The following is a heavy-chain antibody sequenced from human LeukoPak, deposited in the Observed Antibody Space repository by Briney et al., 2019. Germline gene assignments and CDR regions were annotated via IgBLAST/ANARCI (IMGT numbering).Heavy chain of an antibody. CDR1: GFTFSSYG. D-gene: IGHD3-9*01. CDR2: ISYDGSNK. V-gene: IGHV3-30*19. Sequence: GGSLRLSCAASGFTFSSYGMHWVRQAPGKGLEWVAVISYDGSNKYYADSVKGRFTISRDNSKNTLYLQMNSLRAEDTAVYYCARVMVLRYFDGSDAFDIWGQGTMVTVSS. J-gene: IGHJ3*02. CDR3: ARVMVLRYFDGSDAFDI.